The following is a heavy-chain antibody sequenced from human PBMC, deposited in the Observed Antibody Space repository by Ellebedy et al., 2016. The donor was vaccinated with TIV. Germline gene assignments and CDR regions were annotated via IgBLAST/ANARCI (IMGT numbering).Heavy chain of an antibody. CDR1: GGTISRYY. D-gene: IGHD4-17*01. J-gene: IGHJ3*02. V-gene: IGHV4-59*01. CDR2: IYYSGST. CDR3: AKRQAYGDYEYAFDI. Sequence: MPSETLSLTCTVSGGTISRYYWSWIRQPPGKGLEWIGYIYYSGSTKYNPSLKSRVTISVDTSKNQFSLKMNSVTAADTAVYYCAKRQAYGDYEYAFDIWGQGTMVTVSS.